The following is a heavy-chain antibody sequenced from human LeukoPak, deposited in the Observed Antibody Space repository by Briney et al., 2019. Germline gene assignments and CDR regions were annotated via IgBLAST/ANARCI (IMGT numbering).Heavy chain of an antibody. J-gene: IGHJ4*02. CDR1: GGSFSGYY. V-gene: IGHV4-34*01. Sequence: SETLSLTCAVYGGSFSGYYWSWIRQPPGKGLEWTGEINHSGSTNNNPSLKSRVTISVDTSKNQFSLKLSSVTAADTAVYYCARSVIRSYQSHFDYWGQGTLVTVSS. CDR3: ARSVIRSYQSHFDY. CDR2: INHSGST. D-gene: IGHD1-26*01.